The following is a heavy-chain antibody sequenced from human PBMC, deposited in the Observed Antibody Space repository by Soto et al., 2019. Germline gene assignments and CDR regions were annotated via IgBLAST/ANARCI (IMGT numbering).Heavy chain of an antibody. J-gene: IGHJ5*02. V-gene: IGHV3-30*18. CDR1: GFTFSSYG. CDR2: ISYDGSNK. D-gene: IGHD1-20*01. Sequence: ESGGGVVQPGRSLRLSCAASGFTFSSYGMHWVRQAPGKGLEWVAVISYDGSNKYYADSVKGRFTISRDNSKNTLYLQMNSLRAEDTAVYYCAKGYGWSWGQGTLVTVSS. CDR3: AKGYGWS.